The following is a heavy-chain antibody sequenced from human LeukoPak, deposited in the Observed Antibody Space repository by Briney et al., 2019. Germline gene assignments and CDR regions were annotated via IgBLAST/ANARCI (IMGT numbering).Heavy chain of an antibody. CDR2: ISAYNGNT. D-gene: IGHD5-18*01. CDR3: ARVQVDTAMATHYYYGMDV. Sequence: GASVKVSCKASGYTFTSYGISWVRQAPGQGLEWMGWISAYNGNTNYAQKLQGRVTMTTDTSTSTAYMELRSLRSDDTAVYYCARVQVDTAMATHYYYGMDVWGQGTTVTVSS. CDR1: GYTFTSYG. J-gene: IGHJ6*02. V-gene: IGHV1-18*01.